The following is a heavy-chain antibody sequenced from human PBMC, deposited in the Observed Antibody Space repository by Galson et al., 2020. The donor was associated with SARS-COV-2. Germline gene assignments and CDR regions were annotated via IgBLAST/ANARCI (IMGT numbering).Heavy chain of an antibody. Sequence: SETLSLTCAVSGGSISSGGYSWSWIRQPPGKGLEWIGYIYYSGSTYYNPSLKSRVTISVDTSKNQFSLKLSSVTAADTAVYYCARVLFLNYDSSGYYYNWYFDLWGRGTLVTVSS. J-gene: IGHJ2*01. CDR1: GGSISSGGYS. D-gene: IGHD3-22*01. V-gene: IGHV4-30-4*07. CDR2: IYYSGST. CDR3: ARVLFLNYDSSGYYYNWYFDL.